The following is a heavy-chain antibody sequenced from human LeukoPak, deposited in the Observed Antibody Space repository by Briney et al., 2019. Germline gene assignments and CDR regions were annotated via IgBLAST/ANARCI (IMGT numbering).Heavy chain of an antibody. J-gene: IGHJ4*02. D-gene: IGHD3-22*01. CDR1: GYTFTSYG. Sequence: ASVKVSCKASGYTFTSYGISWVRQAPGQGLEWMGWISAYNGNTNYAQKLQGRVTMTTDTSTSTAYMELRSLRSDDTAVYYCARDHESVYPYDSSGYPFDYWGQGTLVTVSS. CDR3: ARDHESVYPYDSSGYPFDY. CDR2: ISAYNGNT. V-gene: IGHV1-18*01.